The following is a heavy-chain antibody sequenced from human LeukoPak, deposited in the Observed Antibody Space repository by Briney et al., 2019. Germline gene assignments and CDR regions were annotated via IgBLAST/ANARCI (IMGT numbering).Heavy chain of an antibody. Sequence: PGGSLRLSCAASGFTFSSYWMHWVRQAPGKGLEWVAVISYDGSNKYYADSVKGRFTISRDNSKNTLYLQMNSLRAEDTAVYYCARDRRQQLALYYFDYWGQGTLVTVSS. D-gene: IGHD6-13*01. J-gene: IGHJ4*02. V-gene: IGHV3-30-3*01. CDR1: GFTFSSYW. CDR2: ISYDGSNK. CDR3: ARDRRQQLALYYFDY.